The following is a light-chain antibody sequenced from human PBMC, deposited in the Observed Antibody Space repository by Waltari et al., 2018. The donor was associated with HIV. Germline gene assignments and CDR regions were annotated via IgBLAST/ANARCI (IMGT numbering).Light chain of an antibody. J-gene: IGLJ2*01. Sequence: NFMLTQPHSVSESPGKTVTISCTRSSGNLASSSVPWYQQRAGNSPTVVIYENKERPSGVPDRFSGSIDSSSNSASLTISGLKTEDEADYYCQSFDNNNVVFGGGTKVTVL. CDR1: SGNLASSS. V-gene: IGLV6-57*01. CDR2: ENK. CDR3: QSFDNNNVV.